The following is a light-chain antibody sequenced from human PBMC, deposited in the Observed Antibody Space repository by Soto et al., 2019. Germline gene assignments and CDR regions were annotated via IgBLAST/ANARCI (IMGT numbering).Light chain of an antibody. CDR3: CSYAGIYSRWV. J-gene: IGLJ3*02. V-gene: IGLV2-23*02. Sequence: QSALTQPASVSGSPGQSITISCTGTSSDVGRYNLVSWYQQHPDKAPKLMIFEVTERPSGVSSRFSGSKSVNTASLTISGLQAEDEADYYCCSYAGIYSRWVFGGGTKVTVL. CDR2: EVT. CDR1: SSDVGRYNL.